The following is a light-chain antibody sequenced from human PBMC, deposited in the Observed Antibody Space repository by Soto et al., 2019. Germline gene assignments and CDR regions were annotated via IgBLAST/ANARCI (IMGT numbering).Light chain of an antibody. CDR2: GNT. Sequence: QAVVTQPPSVSGAPGQRVTISCTGSSSNIGAGYEVHWYQHLPGKAPKLLIYGNTNRPSGVPDRFSGSKSGTSASLAITGLQAEDEADYYRQSYDSSLSASYVFGGGTKLTVL. CDR1: SSNIGAGYE. J-gene: IGLJ1*01. V-gene: IGLV1-40*01. CDR3: QSYDSSLSASYV.